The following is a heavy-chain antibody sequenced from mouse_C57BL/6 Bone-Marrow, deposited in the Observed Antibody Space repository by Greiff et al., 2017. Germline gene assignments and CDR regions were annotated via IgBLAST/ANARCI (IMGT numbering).Heavy chain of an antibody. J-gene: IGHJ1*03. Sequence: QVQLQQPGAELVKPGASVKMSCKASGYTFTNYWITWVKQRPGQGLEWIGDIYPGSGSTNYNEKFKSTATLTVDTSSSTAYMQLSSLTSEDSAVYYCARTYYSNYWYFDVWGTGTTGTVSS. D-gene: IGHD2-5*01. CDR2: IYPGSGST. CDR3: ARTYYSNYWYFDV. CDR1: GYTFTNYW. V-gene: IGHV1-55*01.